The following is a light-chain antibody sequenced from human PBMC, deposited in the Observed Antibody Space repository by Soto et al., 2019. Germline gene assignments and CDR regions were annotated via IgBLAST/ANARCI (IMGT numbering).Light chain of an antibody. Sequence: DIQMTQSPSSLSASVGDRVTITCRASQGIMNFLAWYQQKPGKVPKLLISAASTLESGVPSRFSGSGSGTDFTLTITSLQPEDVATYYCQKYSSVITFGQGTRLEMK. CDR2: AAS. CDR3: QKYSSVIT. J-gene: IGKJ5*01. V-gene: IGKV1-27*01. CDR1: QGIMNF.